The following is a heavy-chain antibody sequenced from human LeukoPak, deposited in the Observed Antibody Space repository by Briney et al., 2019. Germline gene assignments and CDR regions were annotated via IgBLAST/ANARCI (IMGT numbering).Heavy chain of an antibody. CDR1: GFTFSSCW. CDR3: ARGSGSYYYLDY. CDR2: IYSGGST. D-gene: IGHD1-26*01. V-gene: IGHV3-53*01. J-gene: IGHJ4*02. Sequence: GGSLRLSCAASGFTFSSCWMSWVRQAPGKGLEWVSVIYSGGSTYYADSVKGRFTISRDNSKNTLYLQMNSLRAEDTAVYYCARGSGSYYYLDYWGQGTLVTVSS.